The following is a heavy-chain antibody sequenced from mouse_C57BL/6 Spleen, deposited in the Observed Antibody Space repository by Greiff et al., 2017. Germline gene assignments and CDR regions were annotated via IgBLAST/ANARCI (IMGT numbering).Heavy chain of an antibody. J-gene: IGHJ4*01. V-gene: IGHV5-17*01. D-gene: IGHD1-1*01. CDR3: EHTVVAWDYAMDY. CDR2: ISSGSSTI. Sequence: EVKLMESGGGLVKPGGSLKLSCAASGFTFSDYGMHWVRQAPEKGLEWVAYISSGSSTIYYADTVKGRFTISRDNAKNTLFLQMTSLRSEDTAMYYCEHTVVAWDYAMDYWGQGTSVTVSS. CDR1: GFTFSDYG.